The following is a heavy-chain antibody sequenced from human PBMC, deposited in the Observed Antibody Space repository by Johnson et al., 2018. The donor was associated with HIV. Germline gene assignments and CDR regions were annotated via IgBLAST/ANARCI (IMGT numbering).Heavy chain of an antibody. CDR2: ISYDGSDK. D-gene: IGHD1-14*01. J-gene: IGHJ3*02. Sequence: QVQLVESGGGVVQPGRSLRLSCAASGFTFSSYGMHWVRQAPAKGLEWVAVISYDGSDKYYADSVKGRLTISRDSSKNTLYLEMNSLRAEDTAVYYCVRGSWYTHENDGVYLRQAFDIWCQGTMVTVSS. CDR1: GFTFSSYG. CDR3: VRGSWYTHENDGVYLRQAFDI. V-gene: IGHV3-30*03.